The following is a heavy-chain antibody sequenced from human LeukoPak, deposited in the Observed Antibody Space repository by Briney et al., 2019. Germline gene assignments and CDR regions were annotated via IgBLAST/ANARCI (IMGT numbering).Heavy chain of an antibody. CDR2: IRGSDGDT. D-gene: IGHD5-18*01. Sequence: PGGSLRLSCAASGFTFSSYAMSWVRQAPGKGLEWVSGIRGSDGDTHYADSVKGRFTISRDNSKNTLYLQMNSLRAEDTAVYYCAKGEGYSYGSICVYWGQGTLVTVSS. J-gene: IGHJ4*02. CDR3: AKGEGYSYGSICVY. CDR1: GFTFSSYA. V-gene: IGHV3-23*01.